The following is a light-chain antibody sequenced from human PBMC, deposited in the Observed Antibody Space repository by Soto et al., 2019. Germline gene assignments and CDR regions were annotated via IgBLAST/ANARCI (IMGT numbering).Light chain of an antibody. Sequence: QSVLTQPPSASGTPGLRVTISCSGSSSNIGSNTVNWYQQLPGTAPKLLIYGNNQRPSGVPDRFSGSKSGTSASLAISGLHSEDEADYYCAAWDDSLNAYVFGTGTKVTVL. CDR3: AAWDDSLNAYV. CDR2: GNN. V-gene: IGLV1-44*01. J-gene: IGLJ1*01. CDR1: SSNIGSNT.